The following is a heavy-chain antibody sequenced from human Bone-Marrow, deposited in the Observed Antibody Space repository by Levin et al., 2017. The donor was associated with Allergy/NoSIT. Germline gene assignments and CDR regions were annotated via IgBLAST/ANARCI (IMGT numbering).Heavy chain of an antibody. CDR3: TTGYRDRWYFDF. D-gene: IGHD4-11*01. Sequence: GGSLRLSCAVSGFTFSHNWMSWVRRAPGKGLEWVGRIKSESDGGTTDYAAPVKGRFTISRDESKAMVHLQRNGLTTEETALYYCTTGYRDRWYFDFWGRGTQVIVSS. V-gene: IGHV3-15*01. CDR1: GFTFSHNW. CDR2: IKSESDGGTT. J-gene: IGHJ2*01.